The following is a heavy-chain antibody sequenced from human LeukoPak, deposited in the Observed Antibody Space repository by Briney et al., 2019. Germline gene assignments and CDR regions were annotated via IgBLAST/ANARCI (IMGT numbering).Heavy chain of an antibody. V-gene: IGHV1-69*02. CDR2: IIPILGVV. D-gene: IGHD2-2*01. CDR3: ATSRRGSKSWHFPSEYFQH. J-gene: IGHJ1*01. Sequence: SVKVSCKASGGTFSSYPISWPRQAPGQGLEWMGRIIPILGVVNYAQKFRGRVTITADKSTSTAYMELSSLRSEDTAVYYCATSRRGSKSWHFPSEYFQHWGQGTLVTVSS. CDR1: GGTFSSYP.